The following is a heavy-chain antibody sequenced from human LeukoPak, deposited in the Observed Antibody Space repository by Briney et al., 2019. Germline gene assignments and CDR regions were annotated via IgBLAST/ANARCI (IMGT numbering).Heavy chain of an antibody. CDR1: GFTFRNAW. Sequence: GGSLRLSCEASGFTFRNAWMSWVRQAPGKGLEWVGRIKSESDGGTIDYAAPVKGRVTISRDDSKKTVYLQMSSLTTEDTAVYYCNTAGIAWGQGTTVTVSS. CDR3: NTAGIA. J-gene: IGHJ6*02. V-gene: IGHV3-15*01. D-gene: IGHD1-14*01. CDR2: IKSESDGGTI.